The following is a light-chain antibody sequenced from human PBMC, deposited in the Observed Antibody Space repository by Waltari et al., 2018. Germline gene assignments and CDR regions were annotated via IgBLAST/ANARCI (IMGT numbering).Light chain of an antibody. Sequence: QSVLTQPPSASGTPGQRVTISCSGSSSNIGSNALNWYQHLPGTAPPLLIYSHDQRPSGVPDRFSGSKSGTSASLAISGLQSEDEADYYCGAWDDRLNVYVFGTGTRVTVL. V-gene: IGLV1-44*01. CDR3: GAWDDRLNVYV. CDR2: SHD. CDR1: SSNIGSNA. J-gene: IGLJ1*01.